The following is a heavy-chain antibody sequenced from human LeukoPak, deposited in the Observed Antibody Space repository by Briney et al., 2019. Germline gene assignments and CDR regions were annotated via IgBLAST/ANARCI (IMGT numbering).Heavy chain of an antibody. CDR3: AKDVDPNWFDP. Sequence: GASLRLSCVASGFTFSSSAMSWVRQAPGKGLEWVSVISGGGDSTYYSDSVKGRFTISRDKYKNTLYLQMNSLRGEDTAIYFCAKDVDPNWFDPWGQGVLVTVSS. J-gene: IGHJ5*02. D-gene: IGHD2-21*01. CDR2: ISGGGDST. CDR1: GFTFSSSA. V-gene: IGHV3-23*01.